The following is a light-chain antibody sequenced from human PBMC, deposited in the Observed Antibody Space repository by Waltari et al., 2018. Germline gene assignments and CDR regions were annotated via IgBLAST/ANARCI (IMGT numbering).Light chain of an antibody. J-gene: IGKJ5*01. CDR1: QKFGTS. Sequence: DIQMTQSPSSLSASVGDRVTITCRASQKFGTSLNWFQQKSGTAPNFLLSATSSLESGVPPGFRVRGSGTDFRRTLRSLQPEDFATYYCQQGSTIPITFGQGTRLEI. CDR2: ATS. V-gene: IGKV1-39*01. CDR3: QQGSTIPIT.